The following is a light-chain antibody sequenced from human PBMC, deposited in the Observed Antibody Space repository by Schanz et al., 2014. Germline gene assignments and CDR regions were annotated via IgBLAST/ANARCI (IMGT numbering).Light chain of an antibody. V-gene: IGKV3-11*01. CDR3: QQRSNWRYT. Sequence: EIVLTQSPATLSLSPGERATLSCRASQSLSTYLAWYQQKPGQAPRLLISDASNRATGIPARFSGSGSGTDFTLTISSLEPEDFAVYYCQQRSNWRYTFGQGTKLEIK. CDR1: QSLSTY. CDR2: DAS. J-gene: IGKJ2*01.